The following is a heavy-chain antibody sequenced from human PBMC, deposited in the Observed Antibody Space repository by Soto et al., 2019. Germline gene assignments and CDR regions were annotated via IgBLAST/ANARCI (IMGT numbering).Heavy chain of an antibody. CDR1: GSTFSSYA. CDR2: ISGSGDST. V-gene: IGHV3-23*01. CDR3: ARELGYCSGGSYYMDGAFDF. D-gene: IGHD2-15*01. J-gene: IGHJ3*01. Sequence: PGGSLRLSCAASGSTFSSYAMSWVRQAPGKGLEWVSVISGSGDSTYYADSVKGRFTISRDNSKNTLYVQMNSLRAEDTAVYYCARELGYCSGGSYYMDGAFDFWGQGTMVTVSS.